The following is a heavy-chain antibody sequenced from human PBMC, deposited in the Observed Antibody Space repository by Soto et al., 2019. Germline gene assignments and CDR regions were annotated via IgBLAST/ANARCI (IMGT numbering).Heavy chain of an antibody. CDR3: ARRESAPGTDWWFDP. Sequence: QLQLQESGPGLVKPSETLSLTCTVSGGSISSSSFHWGWIRQPPGKGLEWIGSIYYSGSTYYSPPRKSRSIIAVDTTKSQSAPKLSSVTAADTAVYYSARRESAPGTDWWFDPWGQATLVTFSS. V-gene: IGHV4-39*01. D-gene: IGHD3-9*01. CDR2: IYYSGST. J-gene: IGHJ5*02. CDR1: GGSISSSSFH.